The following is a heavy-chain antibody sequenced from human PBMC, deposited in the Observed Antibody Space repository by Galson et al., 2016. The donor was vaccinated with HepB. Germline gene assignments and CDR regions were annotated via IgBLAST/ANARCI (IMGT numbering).Heavy chain of an antibody. CDR3: AKDPYAVVSRPEYFQH. CDR2: ILDDGRNK. CDR1: GFTFSSYT. J-gene: IGHJ1*01. V-gene: IGHV3-30*04. D-gene: IGHD2-2*01. Sequence: SLRLSCAASGFTFSSYTMHWVRQAPGKGLEWVALILDDGRNKYYADSVKGRFTISRDNSRNTLYLQMNSLRTEDMGVYYCAKDPYAVVSRPEYFQHWGQGTLVTVSS.